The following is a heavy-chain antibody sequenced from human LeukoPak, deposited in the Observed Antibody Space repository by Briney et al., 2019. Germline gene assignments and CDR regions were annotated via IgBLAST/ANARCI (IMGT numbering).Heavy chain of an antibody. V-gene: IGHV3-43*01. J-gene: IGHJ6*03. CDR3: ARTTYYYDSSGYYSHGTYYYYYYMDV. D-gene: IGHD3-22*01. CDR2: ISWDGGST. CDR1: GFTFDDYS. Sequence: GGSLRLSCAASGFTFDDYSMHWVRQAPGKGLEWVSLISWDGGSTYYADSVKGRFTISRDNSKNSLYLQMNSLRAEDTAVYYCARTTYYYDSSGYYSHGTYYYYYYMDVWGKGTTVTISS.